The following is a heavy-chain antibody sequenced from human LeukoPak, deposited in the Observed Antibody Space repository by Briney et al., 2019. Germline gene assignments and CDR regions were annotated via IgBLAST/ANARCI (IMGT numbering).Heavy chain of an antibody. CDR2: ISPYNGNT. J-gene: IGHJ4*02. Sequence: ASVKVSCKASGYTFTIYGINWVRQAPGQGLEWMGWISPYNGNTNYAHKFQGRVTLTTDTSTSTAYMQLRSLRSDDTALYFCARTSTVTIPNFDLWGQGTLVTVSS. D-gene: IGHD4-17*01. V-gene: IGHV1-18*01. CDR3: ARTSTVTIPNFDL. CDR1: GYTFTIYG.